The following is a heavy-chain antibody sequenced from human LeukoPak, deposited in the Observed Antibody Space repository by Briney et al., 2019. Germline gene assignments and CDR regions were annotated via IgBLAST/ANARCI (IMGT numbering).Heavy chain of an antibody. CDR1: GGSISSFY. D-gene: IGHD3-22*01. CDR2: IYTSGST. Sequence: PSETLSLTCTVSGGSISSFYWNWIRQPAGKGLEWIGRIYTSGSTNYNPSLKSRVTMSVDTSKNQFSLKLSSVTAADTAVYYCARVGYYYGSGYSAFDYWGQGTLVTVSS. V-gene: IGHV4-4*07. CDR3: ARVGYYYGSGYSAFDY. J-gene: IGHJ4*02.